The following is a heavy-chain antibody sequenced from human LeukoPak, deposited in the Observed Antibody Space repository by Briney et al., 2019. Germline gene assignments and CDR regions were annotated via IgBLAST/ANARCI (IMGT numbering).Heavy chain of an antibody. J-gene: IGHJ4*02. Sequence: SETLSLTCAVYGGSFSGYYWSWIRQPPGKGLEWIGEINHSGSTNYNPSLKSRVTISVDTSKNQFSLKLSSVTAADTAVYYCAKDSRRDGWLVYSYLFDYWGQGTLVTVSS. D-gene: IGHD6-19*01. CDR1: GGSFSGYY. CDR2: INHSGST. V-gene: IGHV4-34*01. CDR3: AKDSRRDGWLVYSYLFDY.